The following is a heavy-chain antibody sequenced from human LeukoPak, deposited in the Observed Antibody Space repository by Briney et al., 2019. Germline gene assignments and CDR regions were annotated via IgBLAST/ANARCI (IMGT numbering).Heavy chain of an antibody. J-gene: IGHJ4*02. Sequence: GDSLTLLCSVCGLHFSRIPVWYPRPPPGEARECVSSINYSGTVSYSAHSVKGRFTISRDNSKNTLNLQMNSLRVEDTAVYYCAKGSCCFGYWGQGTLVTVSS. D-gene: IGHD2-15*01. V-gene: IGHV3-23*05. CDR2: INYSGTVS. CDR1: GLHFSRIP. CDR3: AKGSCCFGY.